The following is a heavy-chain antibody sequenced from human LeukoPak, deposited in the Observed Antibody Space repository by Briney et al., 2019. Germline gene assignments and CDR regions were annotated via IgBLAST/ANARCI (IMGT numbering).Heavy chain of an antibody. CDR1: GFTLSSYW. D-gene: IGHD4-23*01. CDR2: IKQDGSEI. V-gene: IGHV3-7*04. CDR3: ARADYGGNLFFDY. J-gene: IGHJ4*02. Sequence: GGSLRLSCAASGFTLSSYWMSWVRQAPGKGLEWVANIKQDGSEINYVDPVKGRFTISRDNAKNSMLLQMNSLRAEDTAVYYCARADYGGNLFFDYWGQGALVTVSS.